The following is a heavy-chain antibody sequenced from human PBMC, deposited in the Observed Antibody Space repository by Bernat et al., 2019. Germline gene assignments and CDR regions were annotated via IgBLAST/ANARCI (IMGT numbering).Heavy chain of an antibody. CDR1: GFTFSTHG. D-gene: IGHD6-6*01. CDR3: AKWDSDYGRSSHLDY. V-gene: IGHV3-23*01. J-gene: IGHJ4*02. Sequence: VQLLESGGGLVQPGGSLRLSCAASGFTFSTHGMSWVRQAPGKGLEWVSAITGSGGSTYYSDSVKGRFTISRDNSKNTLYLQMNSLRAEDTAVYYCAKWDSDYGRSSHLDYWGQGALVTVSS. CDR2: ITGSGGST.